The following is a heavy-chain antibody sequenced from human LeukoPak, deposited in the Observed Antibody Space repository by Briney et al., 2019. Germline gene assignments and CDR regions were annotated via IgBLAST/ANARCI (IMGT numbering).Heavy chain of an antibody. V-gene: IGHV1-69*13. CDR2: IIPIFGTA. Sequence: ASVKVSCKASGGTFSSYAISWVRQAPGQGLEWMGGIIPIFGTANYAQKFQGRVTITAEESTSTAYMELSSLRSEDTAVYYCARDTDYYGSGSYYIFDYWGQGTLVTVSS. D-gene: IGHD3-10*01. CDR1: GGTFSSYA. CDR3: ARDTDYYGSGSYYIFDY. J-gene: IGHJ4*02.